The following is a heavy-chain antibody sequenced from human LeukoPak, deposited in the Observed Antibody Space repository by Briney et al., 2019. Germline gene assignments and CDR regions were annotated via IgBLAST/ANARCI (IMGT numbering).Heavy chain of an antibody. CDR3: ARDDNRATFDY. Sequence: SETLSLTCTVSGGSISSSSYYWGWLRQPPGKGLEWIGSIYYSGSTYYNPSLKSRVTISVDTSKNQFSLKLSSVTAADTAVYYCARDDNRATFDYWGQGTLVTVSS. D-gene: IGHD2/OR15-2a*01. J-gene: IGHJ4*02. V-gene: IGHV4-39*02. CDR2: IYYSGST. CDR1: GGSISSSSYY.